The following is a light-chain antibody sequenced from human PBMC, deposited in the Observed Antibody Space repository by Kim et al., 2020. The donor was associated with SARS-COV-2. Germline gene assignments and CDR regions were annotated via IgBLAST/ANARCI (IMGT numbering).Light chain of an antibody. CDR2: VAS. Sequence: SPGERATLSCRASQSVSSNYLAWYQQKPGQAPRLLIYVASTRATGIPDRFSGSGSGTDFTLTISRLEPEDFAVYYCQQYGSSLRTFGQGTKVDIK. CDR3: QQYGSSLRT. CDR1: QSVSSNY. V-gene: IGKV3-20*01. J-gene: IGKJ1*01.